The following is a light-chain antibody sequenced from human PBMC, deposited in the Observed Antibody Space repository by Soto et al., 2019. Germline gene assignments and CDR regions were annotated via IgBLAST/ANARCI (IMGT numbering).Light chain of an antibody. V-gene: IGLV2-8*01. CDR3: SSYAGSNNGV. J-gene: IGLJ3*02. Sequence: QSALTQPPSASGSPGQSLTISCTGTSTDVGNYNYVSWYQQHPGNAPKLMISDVNRRPSGVPDRFSGSKSGNTASLTVSGLQAEDEADYYCSSYAGSNNGVFGGGTKLTVL. CDR1: STDVGNYNY. CDR2: DVN.